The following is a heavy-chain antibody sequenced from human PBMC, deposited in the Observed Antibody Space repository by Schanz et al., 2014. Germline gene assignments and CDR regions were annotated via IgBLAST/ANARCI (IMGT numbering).Heavy chain of an antibody. V-gene: IGHV3-74*01. CDR3: ARDFLLEQLGYSHYYYAMDV. Sequence: EVQLVESGGGLVQPGKSLRLSCEASGFTFSSHWMHWVRQDPGKGLVWVARINSVGSNTDYADSVTGRFTISRDNAKNTLYLQMNTLRAEDTAVYYCARDFLLEQLGYSHYYYAMDVWGQGTTVAVSS. CDR1: GFTFSSHW. CDR2: INSVGSNT. D-gene: IGHD2-15*01. J-gene: IGHJ6*02.